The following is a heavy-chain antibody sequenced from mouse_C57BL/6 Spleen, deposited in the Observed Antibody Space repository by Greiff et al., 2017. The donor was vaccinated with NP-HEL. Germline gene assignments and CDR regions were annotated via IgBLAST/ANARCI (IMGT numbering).Heavy chain of an antibody. CDR3: ARWRDYGNYVGAMDY. V-gene: IGHV1-26*01. D-gene: IGHD2-1*01. CDR2: INPNNGGT. J-gene: IGHJ4*01. CDR1: GYTFTDYY. Sequence: EVQLQQSGPELVKPGASVKISCKASGYTFTDYYMNWVKQSHGKSLEWIGDINPNNGGTSYNQKFKGKATLTVDKSSSTAYMELRSLTSEDSAVYYCARWRDYGNYVGAMDYWGQGTSVTVSS.